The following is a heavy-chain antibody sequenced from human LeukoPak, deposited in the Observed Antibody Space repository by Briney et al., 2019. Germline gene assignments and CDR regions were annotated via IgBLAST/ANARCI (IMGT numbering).Heavy chain of an antibody. CDR3: AKDFENFDWLCDFDY. V-gene: IGHV3-30*02. CDR2: IRYDGSNK. CDR1: GFTFSSYG. D-gene: IGHD3-9*01. Sequence: PGGSLRLSCAASGFTFSSYGMHWVRQAPGKGLEWVAFIRYDGSNKYYADSVKGRFTISRDTSKNTLYLQMNSLRAEATAAYYLAKDFENFDWLCDFDYWGQGTLVTVSS. J-gene: IGHJ4*02.